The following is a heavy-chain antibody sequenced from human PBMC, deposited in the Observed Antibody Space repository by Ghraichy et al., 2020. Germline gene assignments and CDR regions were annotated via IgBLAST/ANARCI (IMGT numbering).Heavy chain of an antibody. CDR3: ARDRDRDIAFDI. CDR2: ISSSSTI. CDR1: GFTFSSYS. D-gene: IGHD2-15*01. Sequence: LSLTCAASGFTFSSYSMNWVRQAPGKGLEWVSYISSSSTIYYADSVKGRFTISRDNAKNSLYLQMNSLRDEDTAVYYCARDRDRDIAFDIWGQGTMVTVSS. J-gene: IGHJ3*02. V-gene: IGHV3-48*02.